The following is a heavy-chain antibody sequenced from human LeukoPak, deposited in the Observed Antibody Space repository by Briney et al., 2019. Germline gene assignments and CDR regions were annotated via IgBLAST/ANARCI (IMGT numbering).Heavy chain of an antibody. CDR3: ARDRVRGNSNPFFDY. Sequence: SETLSLTCTVSGGSVSSGTYYWSWIRQPPGKGLEWIGYIYYSGTTNYNPSLRSRVTISVDTSKNQFSLKLSSVTAADTAVYYCARDRVRGNSNPFFDYWGQGTLVTVSS. V-gene: IGHV4-61*01. D-gene: IGHD4-11*01. CDR2: IYYSGTT. CDR1: GGSVSSGTYY. J-gene: IGHJ4*02.